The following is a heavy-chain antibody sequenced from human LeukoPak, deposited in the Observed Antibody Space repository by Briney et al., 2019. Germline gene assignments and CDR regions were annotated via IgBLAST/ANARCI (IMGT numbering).Heavy chain of an antibody. CDR2: INPSGGGT. CDR3: ARRTPREWLPDY. D-gene: IGHD3-3*01. Sequence: ASVKVSCKASGYTFTSYYMHWVRQAPGQGLEWMGIINPSGGGTSYAQKFQGRVTMTRDTSTSTVYMELSSLRSEDTAVYYCARRTPREWLPDYWGQGTLVTVSS. V-gene: IGHV1-46*01. J-gene: IGHJ4*02. CDR1: GYTFTSYY.